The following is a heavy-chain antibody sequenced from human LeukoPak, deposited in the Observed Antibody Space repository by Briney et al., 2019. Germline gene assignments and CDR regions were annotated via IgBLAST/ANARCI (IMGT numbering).Heavy chain of an antibody. CDR3: ARDVVPAAIGYYFDY. Sequence: GGSLRLSCAASGFTFSAYTMNWVRQAPGKGLGWVSSISNSATFIDYADSVKGRFTISRDNAKNSVYLQMSSLRAEDTAVYYCARDVVPAAIGYYFDYWGQGTLVTVSS. CDR2: ISNSATFI. CDR1: GFTFSAYT. J-gene: IGHJ4*02. D-gene: IGHD2-2*02. V-gene: IGHV3-21*01.